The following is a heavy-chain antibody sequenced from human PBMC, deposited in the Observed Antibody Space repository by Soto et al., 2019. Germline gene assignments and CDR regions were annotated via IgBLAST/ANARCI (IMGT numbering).Heavy chain of an antibody. CDR3: AFGRSGVTETPFDY. CDR2: VSGSGAST. CDR1: GFPFSNYA. J-gene: IGHJ4*02. Sequence: GGSLRLSCVTSGFPFSNYAMSWVRQAPGKGPEWVSGVSGSGASTDYADSILGRFSISRDNSKNTLYLQMSSLRGEDTAVYYCAFGRSGVTETPFDYWGQGTLVTVSS. V-gene: IGHV3-23*01. D-gene: IGHD3-10*01.